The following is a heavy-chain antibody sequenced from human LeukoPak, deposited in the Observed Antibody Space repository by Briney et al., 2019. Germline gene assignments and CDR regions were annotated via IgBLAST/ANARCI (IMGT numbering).Heavy chain of an antibody. CDR3: ARPYYYDSRIDP. D-gene: IGHD3-22*01. J-gene: IGHJ5*02. CDR2: MYYSGST. CDR1: GGSISSGDYY. V-gene: IGHV4-30-4*01. Sequence: NSSETLSLTCTVSGGSISSGDYYWSWIRQPPGKGLEWIGYMYYSGSTYYNPSLKGRATISVDTSKNQFSLKLTSVTAADTAVYYCARPYYYDSRIDPWGQGTLVTVSS.